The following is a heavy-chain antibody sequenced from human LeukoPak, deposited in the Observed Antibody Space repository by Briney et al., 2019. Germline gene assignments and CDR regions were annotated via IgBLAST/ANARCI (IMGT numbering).Heavy chain of an antibody. V-gene: IGHV3-11*04. D-gene: IGHD6-19*01. J-gene: IGHJ4*02. CDR3: ARDLAVAAFVALGGY. CDR1: GFTFSDYY. CDR2: ISSSGSTI. Sequence: GGSLRLSCAASGFTFSDYYMSWIRQAPGKGLEWVSYISSSGSTIYYADSVKGRFTISRDNAKNSLYLQMNSLRAEDTAVYYCARDLAVAAFVALGGYWGQGTLVTVSS.